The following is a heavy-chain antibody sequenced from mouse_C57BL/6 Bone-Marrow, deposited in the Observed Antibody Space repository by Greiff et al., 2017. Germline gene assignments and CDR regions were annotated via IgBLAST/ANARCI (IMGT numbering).Heavy chain of an antibody. CDR1: GYAFSSSW. J-gene: IGHJ2*01. CDR3: ARSSGYFDY. CDR2: IYPGDGDT. D-gene: IGHD1-3*01. V-gene: IGHV1-82*01. Sequence: VQLQQSGPELVKPGASVKISCKASGYAFSSSWMNWVKQRPGKGLEWIGRIYPGDGDTNYNQKFKDKATLTADKSSSTAYMQLSSLTYEDSAVYYCARSSGYFDYWGQGTLSQSPQ.